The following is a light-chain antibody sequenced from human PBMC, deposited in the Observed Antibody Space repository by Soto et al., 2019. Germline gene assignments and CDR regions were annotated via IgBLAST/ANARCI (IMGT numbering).Light chain of an antibody. CDR3: QQSYNTPPYT. CDR2: DAS. CDR1: QSISSY. Sequence: DIQMTQSPSSLSVSVVDRVTISCRASQSISSYLNWYQQKPGKAPKLLIYDASSLQSGVPSRFSGSGSGTDFTLTISSLQPEDFANYYCQQSYNTPPYTFGQGTKLEIK. V-gene: IGKV1-39*01. J-gene: IGKJ2*01.